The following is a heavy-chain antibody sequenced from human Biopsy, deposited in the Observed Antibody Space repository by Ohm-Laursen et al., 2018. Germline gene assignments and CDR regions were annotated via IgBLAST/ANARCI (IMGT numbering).Heavy chain of an antibody. Sequence: GTLSLTCAVYGESFNGYYWSWIRQAPGKGLEWLSYISGSGTTIFYADSVKGRFTVSRDNAKNSLYLQMNSLTVEDTAVYYCARDGAGSYHDYWGQGTLVTVSS. CDR3: ARDGAGSYHDY. J-gene: IGHJ4*02. V-gene: IGHV3-11*01. D-gene: IGHD3-10*01. CDR2: ISGSGTTI. CDR1: GESFNGYY.